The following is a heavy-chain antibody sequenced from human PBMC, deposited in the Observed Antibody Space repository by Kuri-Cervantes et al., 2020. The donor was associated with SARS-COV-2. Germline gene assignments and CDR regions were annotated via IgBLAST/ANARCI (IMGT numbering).Heavy chain of an antibody. J-gene: IGHJ4*02. D-gene: IGHD6-19*01. CDR3: ASTSSGWFYY. CDR1: GFTFKNFV. V-gene: IGHV3-30*14. Sequence: GESLKISCAASGFTFKNFVMHWVRQAPGKGLEWVAFVSPDGTTANYADSVKGRFIISRHNSKNTLYLQMNSLRTEDTAVYYCASTSSGWFYYWGQGTLVTVSS. CDR2: VSPDGTTA.